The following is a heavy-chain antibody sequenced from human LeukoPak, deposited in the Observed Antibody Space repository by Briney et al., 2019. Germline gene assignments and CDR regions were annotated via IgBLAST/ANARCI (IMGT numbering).Heavy chain of an antibody. V-gene: IGHV3-23*01. CDR2: ISGSGGST. CDR3: AKLTNQAAAASNWLDP. CDR1: AFTFSSDG. J-gene: IGHJ5*02. Sequence: GGSLRLSCAASAFTFSSDGMSWVRQDPGKGLGWVSAISGSGGSTYYAHSVKGRSTISRDNSKNTLYLQMNSVRAERPAVYYCAKLTNQAAAASNWLDPWGQGTLVTVSS. D-gene: IGHD6-13*01.